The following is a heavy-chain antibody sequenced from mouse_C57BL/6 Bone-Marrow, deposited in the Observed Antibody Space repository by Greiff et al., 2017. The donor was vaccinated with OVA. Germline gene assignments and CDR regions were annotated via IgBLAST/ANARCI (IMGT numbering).Heavy chain of an antibody. CDR3: ARLGPYGNVDNYAMDY. CDR1: GYTFTSYG. D-gene: IGHD2-1*01. Sequence: VQLQQSGAELARPGASVKLSCKASGYTFTSYGISWVKQRPGQGLEWIGEIYPRSGTTYYNEKFKGKATLTADKSSSTAYMELRSLTSEDSAVYFCARLGPYGNVDNYAMDYWGQGTSVTVSS. J-gene: IGHJ4*01. V-gene: IGHV1-81*01. CDR2: IYPRSGTT.